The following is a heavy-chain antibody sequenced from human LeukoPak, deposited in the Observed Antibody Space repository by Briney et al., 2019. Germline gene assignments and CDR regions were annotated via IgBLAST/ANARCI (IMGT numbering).Heavy chain of an antibody. Sequence: PGGSLRLSCAASGFTFSKDDFHWVRQAPGKGLEWVAAIGVTGDTYYADSVKGRFTISRDNSKNTLYLQMNSLRAEDTAVYYCAKDGPLGYCSSTSCSSFDYWGQGALVTVSS. D-gene: IGHD2-2*01. V-gene: IGHV3-23*01. CDR3: AKDGPLGYCSSTSCSSFDY. CDR2: IGVTGDT. J-gene: IGHJ4*02. CDR1: GFTFSKDD.